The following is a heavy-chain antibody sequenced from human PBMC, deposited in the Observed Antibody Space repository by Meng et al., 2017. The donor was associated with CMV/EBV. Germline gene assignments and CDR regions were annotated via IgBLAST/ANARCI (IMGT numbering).Heavy chain of an antibody. D-gene: IGHD1-7*01. J-gene: IGHJ5*01. V-gene: IGHV1-8*03. CDR1: GYTFTDYD. CDR3: ARDLTGSTRGGRFDS. Sequence: ASVKVSCKASGYTFTDYDVNWVRQAAGQGLEWMGWMNPYSGNTGYAQKFQGRVTVTRNTSISTAYMELSSLRPEDTAVYYCARDLTGSTRGGRFDSWGQGTLVTVSS. CDR2: MNPYSGNT.